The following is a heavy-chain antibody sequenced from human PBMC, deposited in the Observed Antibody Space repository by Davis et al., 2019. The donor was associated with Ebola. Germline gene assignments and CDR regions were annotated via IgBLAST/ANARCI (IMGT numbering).Heavy chain of an antibody. D-gene: IGHD3-10*01. CDR2: IRSKANSYAT. J-gene: IGHJ4*02. CDR1: GFTFSGSA. Sequence: GGSLRLSCAASGFTFSGSAMHWVRQASGKGLEWVGRIRSKANSYATAYAASVKGRFTISRDDSKNTAYLQMNRLKTEDTAVYYCTRQSYGSGVLPFDYWGQGTLVTVSS. V-gene: IGHV3-73*01. CDR3: TRQSYGSGVLPFDY.